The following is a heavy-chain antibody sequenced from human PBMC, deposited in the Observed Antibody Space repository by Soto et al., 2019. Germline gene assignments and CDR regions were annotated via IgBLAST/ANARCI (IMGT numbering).Heavy chain of an antibody. J-gene: IGHJ4*02. CDR1: GGSISSSNW. CDR3: ARDKSSGWYEY. D-gene: IGHD6-19*01. CDR2: IYHSGST. Sequence: QVQLQESGPGLVKPSGTLSLTCAVSGGSISSSNWWSWVRQPPGKGLEWIGEIYHSGSTNYNPSLKSXXTXSXXKSKNQCSLKLSSVTAADTAVYYCARDKSSGWYEYWGQGTLVTVSS. V-gene: IGHV4-4*02.